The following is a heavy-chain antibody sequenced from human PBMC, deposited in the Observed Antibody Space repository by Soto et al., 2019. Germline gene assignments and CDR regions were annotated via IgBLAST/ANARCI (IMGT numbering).Heavy chain of an antibody. J-gene: IGHJ6*03. CDR3: ANPLTLGTYSGYDLHYYYMDV. Sequence: HPGGSLRLSCAASGFTFSSYAMSWVRQAPGKGLEWVSAISGSGGSTYYADSVKGRFTISRDNSKNTLYLQMNSLRAEDTAVYYCANPLTLGTYSGYDLHYYYMDVWGKGTTVTVSS. CDR2: ISGSGGST. D-gene: IGHD5-12*01. CDR1: GFTFSSYA. V-gene: IGHV3-23*01.